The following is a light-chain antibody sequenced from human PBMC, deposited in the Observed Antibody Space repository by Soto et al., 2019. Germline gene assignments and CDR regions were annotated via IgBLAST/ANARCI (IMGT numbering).Light chain of an antibody. CDR1: QSVSSN. CDR2: GAS. CDR3: QQYNNWPHT. Sequence: EMVMTQSPATLSVSPGERATRSCRASQSVSSNLAWYQQKPGQAPRLLIYGASTRATGIPARFSGSGSGTEFTLTISSLQSEDFAVYYCQQYNNWPHTFGQGTKLEIK. V-gene: IGKV3-15*01. J-gene: IGKJ2*01.